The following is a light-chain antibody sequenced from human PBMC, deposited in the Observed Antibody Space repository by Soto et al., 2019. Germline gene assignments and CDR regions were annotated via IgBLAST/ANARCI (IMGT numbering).Light chain of an antibody. CDR3: SSFSSTSTLYV. CDR2: EVS. Sequence: QSVLTQPASVSGSPGQSITISCTGTNSDVGGHNYVSWYQHHPGKAPKLMIYEVSNRPSGVSNRFSGSKPGNTASLTISGLQAEDEADYHCSSFSSTSTLYVFGTGTKVTVL. CDR1: NSDVGGHNY. J-gene: IGLJ1*01. V-gene: IGLV2-14*01.